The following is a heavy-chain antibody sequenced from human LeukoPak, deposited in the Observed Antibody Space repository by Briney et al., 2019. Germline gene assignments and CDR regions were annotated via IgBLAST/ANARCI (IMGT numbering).Heavy chain of an antibody. J-gene: IGHJ4*02. CDR3: QLYGDYQYYFDY. CDR1: GGTFSSYA. CDR2: IIPIFGTA. D-gene: IGHD4-17*01. Sequence: SVKVSCEASGGTFSSYAISWVRQAPGQGLEWMGGIIPIFGTANYAQKFQGRVTITADKSTSTAYMELSSLRSEDTAVYYCQLYGDYQYYFDYWGQGTLVTVSS. V-gene: IGHV1-69*06.